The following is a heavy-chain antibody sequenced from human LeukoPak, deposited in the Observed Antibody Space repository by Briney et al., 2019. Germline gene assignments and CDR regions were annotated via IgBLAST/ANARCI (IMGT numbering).Heavy chain of an antibody. D-gene: IGHD1-26*01. CDR1: GGSISSGGYY. CDR3: ARDPGGSYSDWFDP. CDR2: IYYSGST. J-gene: IGHJ5*02. Sequence: SETLSLTCTVSGGSISSGGYYWSWIRQHPGKGLEWIGYIYYSGSTYYNPSLKSRVTISVDTSKNQFSLKLSSVTAADTAVYYCARDPGGSYSDWFDPWGQGTLVTVSS. V-gene: IGHV4-31*03.